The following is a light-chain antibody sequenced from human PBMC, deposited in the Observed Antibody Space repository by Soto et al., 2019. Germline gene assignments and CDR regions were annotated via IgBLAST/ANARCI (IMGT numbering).Light chain of an antibody. CDR2: GAS. J-gene: IGKJ4*01. CDR3: QQVHDYPIT. V-gene: IGKV1-9*01. CDR1: QDISSY. Sequence: DIQLAQSPSFVSASVGDRVTVTCRSSQDISSYLAWYQQQPWKAPKVLIYGASTLQSGVPPRFGGSGSGTAFTLTISSLQPEDFATYYCQQVHDYPITFGGGTKGEL.